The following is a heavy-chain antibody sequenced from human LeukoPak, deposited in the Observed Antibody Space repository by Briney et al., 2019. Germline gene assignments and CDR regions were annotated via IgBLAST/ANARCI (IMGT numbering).Heavy chain of an antibody. CDR2: ISYDGSNK. J-gene: IGHJ4*02. CDR1: GFTFSSYA. V-gene: IGHV3-30-3*01. CDR3: ARDSVHGYYDSSGYSALFDY. Sequence: GGSLRLSCAASGFTFSSYAMHWVRQAPGKGLEWVAVISYDGSNKYYADSVKGRFTISRDNSKNTLYLQMNSLGAEDTAVYYCARDSVHGYYDSSGYSALFDYWGQATLVTVSS. D-gene: IGHD3-22*01.